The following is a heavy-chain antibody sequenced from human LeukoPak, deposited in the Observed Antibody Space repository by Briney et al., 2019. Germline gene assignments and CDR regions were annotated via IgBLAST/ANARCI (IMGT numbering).Heavy chain of an antibody. CDR2: INPNRGGT. CDR1: SYSSTGYY. J-gene: IGHJ3*02. D-gene: IGHD3-16*01. Sequence: ASAKISCKASSYSSTGYYMHGVRQDPGQELQWMVRINPNRGGTNYAQKFQGRVTMTRDTSISTAYMELSRLRSDDTAVYYCARTYDPGAFDIWGQGTMVTVSS. CDR3: ARTYDPGAFDI. V-gene: IGHV1-2*06.